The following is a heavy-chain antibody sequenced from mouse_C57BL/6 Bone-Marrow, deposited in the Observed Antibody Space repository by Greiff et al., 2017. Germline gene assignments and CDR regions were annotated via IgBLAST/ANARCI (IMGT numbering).Heavy chain of an antibody. CDR3: ARSDYSWFAD. J-gene: IGHJ3*01. Sequence: QVQLQQPGAELVMPGASVKLSCKASGYTFTSYWMHWVKQRPGQGLEWIGEIDPSDSYTNYNQKFKGKSTLTVDKSSSTAYMQLSSLTSEDSAVYYCARSDYSWFADWGQGTLVTVSA. D-gene: IGHD2-13*01. CDR2: IDPSDSYT. V-gene: IGHV1-69*01. CDR1: GYTFTSYW.